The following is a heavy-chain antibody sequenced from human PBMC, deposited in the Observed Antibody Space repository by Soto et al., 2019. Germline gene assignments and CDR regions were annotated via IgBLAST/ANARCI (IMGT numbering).Heavy chain of an antibody. J-gene: IGHJ4*02. CDR3: ARESEDLTSNFDY. V-gene: IGHV3-21*06. CDR1: GFTFTRFS. Sequence: EVQLVESGGGLVKPGGSLGLSCAASGFTFTRFSMNWVRQAPGRGLEWVSSISSTTNYIYYGDSMRGRFTISRDNAKNSLYLEMNSLRAEDTAVYYCARESEDLTSNFDYWGQGTLVTVSS. CDR2: ISSTTNYI.